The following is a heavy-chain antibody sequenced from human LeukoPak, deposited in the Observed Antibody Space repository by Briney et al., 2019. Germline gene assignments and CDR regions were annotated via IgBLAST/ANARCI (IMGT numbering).Heavy chain of an antibody. J-gene: IGHJ4*02. D-gene: IGHD3-22*01. V-gene: IGHV4-39*02. CDR3: ARDAPYYYDSSGSGGDY. Sequence: PSETLSLTCTVSGGSISSSSYYWGWIRQPPGKGLEWIGSTYYSGSTYYNPSLKSRVTISVDTSKNQFSLKLSSVTAADTAVYYCARDAPYYYDSSGSGGDYWGQGTLVTVSS. CDR2: TYYSGST. CDR1: GGSISSSSYY.